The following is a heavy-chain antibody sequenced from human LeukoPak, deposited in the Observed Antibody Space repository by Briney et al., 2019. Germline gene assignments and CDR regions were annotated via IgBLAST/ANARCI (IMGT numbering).Heavy chain of an antibody. V-gene: IGHV3-48*01. D-gene: IGHD1-14*01. CDR3: AKDIYAARNYYYYMDV. Sequence: GGSLRLSCAASGFTFRSYSMNWVRQAPGKGLEWVSYISSSSSTIYYADSVKGRFTISRDNAKNSLYLQMNSLRAEDTAVYYCAKDIYAARNYYYYMDVWGKGTTVTVSS. CDR2: ISSSSSTI. J-gene: IGHJ6*03. CDR1: GFTFRSYS.